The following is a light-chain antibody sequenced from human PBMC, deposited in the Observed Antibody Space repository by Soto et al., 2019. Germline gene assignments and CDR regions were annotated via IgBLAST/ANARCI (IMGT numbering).Light chain of an antibody. V-gene: IGLV1-40*01. J-gene: IGLJ2*01. CDR1: SSNIGAGYD. CDR2: GNS. CDR3: QSYDSSLSGVV. Sequence: QLVLTQPPSVSGAPGQRVTISCTGSSSNIGAGYDVHWYQHLPGTAPKLLIYGNSNRPSGVPDRFSGSKSGTSAALAITGLQAEDESYYYCQSYDSSLSGVVFGGGTKLTV.